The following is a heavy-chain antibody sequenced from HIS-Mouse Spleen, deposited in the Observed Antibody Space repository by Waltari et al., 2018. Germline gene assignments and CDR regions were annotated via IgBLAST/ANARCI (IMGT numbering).Heavy chain of an antibody. CDR3: SAGVAALGGAFDI. CDR1: GFTFDDDA. J-gene: IGHJ3*02. V-gene: IGHV3-9*01. CDR2: ISWNSGSI. D-gene: IGHD6-13*01. Sequence: EVQLVETGGGLVQPGRSLRLSCAASGFTFDDDAMPWVRQAPGKGLEWVSGISWNSGSIGYADSVKGRYTISRDNAKNSLYLQMNSLRAEDTALYYCSAGVAALGGAFDIWGQGTMVTVSS.